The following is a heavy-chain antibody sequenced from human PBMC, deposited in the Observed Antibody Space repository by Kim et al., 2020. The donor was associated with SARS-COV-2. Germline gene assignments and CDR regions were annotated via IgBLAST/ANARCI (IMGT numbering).Heavy chain of an antibody. CDR1: GYTFTSYY. D-gene: IGHD2-2*01. V-gene: IGHV1-46*01. J-gene: IGHJ3*02. Sequence: ASVKVSCKASGYTFTSYYMHWVRQAPGQGLEWMGIINPSGGSTSYAQKFQGRVTMTRDTSTSTVYMELSSLRSEDTAVYYCARADCSSTSCPEGDAFDIWGQGTMVTVSS. CDR3: ARADCSSTSCPEGDAFDI. CDR2: INPSGGST.